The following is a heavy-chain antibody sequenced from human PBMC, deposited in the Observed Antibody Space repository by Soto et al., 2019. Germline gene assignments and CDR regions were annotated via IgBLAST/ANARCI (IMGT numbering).Heavy chain of an antibody. CDR1: GYTFTGYY. Sequence: ASVKVSCKASGYTFTGYYMHWVRQAPGQGLEWMGWINPNSGSTNYAQKFQGWVTMTRDTSISTAYMELSRLRSDDTAVYYCARALTMVRGVIITPLGYWGQGTLVTVSS. D-gene: IGHD3-10*01. J-gene: IGHJ4*02. CDR3: ARALTMVRGVIITPLGY. CDR2: INPNSGST. V-gene: IGHV1-2*04.